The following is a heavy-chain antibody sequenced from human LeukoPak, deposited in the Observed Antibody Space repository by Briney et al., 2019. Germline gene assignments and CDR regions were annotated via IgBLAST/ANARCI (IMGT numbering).Heavy chain of an antibody. CDR2: IYYSGST. D-gene: IGHD1-26*01. CDR1: GGSISSYY. CDR3: ARSFLGDWYFDL. J-gene: IGHJ2*01. Sequence: SETLSLTCTVSGGSISSYYWSWIRQPPGKGLEWIGYIYYSGSTNYNPSLKSRVTISVDTSKNQFSLKLSSVTAADTAVYYCARSFLGDWYFDLWGRGTLVTVSS. V-gene: IGHV4-59*01.